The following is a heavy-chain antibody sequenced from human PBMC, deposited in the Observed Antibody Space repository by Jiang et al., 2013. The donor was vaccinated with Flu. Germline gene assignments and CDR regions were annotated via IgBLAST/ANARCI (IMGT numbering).Heavy chain of an antibody. CDR3: ARQTKLYCSSTSCPIYYYYMDV. J-gene: IGHJ6*03. CDR2: IYHSGST. D-gene: IGHD2-2*01. Sequence: IRQPPGKGLEWIGYIYHSGSTYYNPSLKSRVTISVDRSKNQFSLKLSSVTAADTAVYYCARQTKLYCSSTSCPIYYYYMDVWGKGTTVTVSS. V-gene: IGHV4-30-2*01.